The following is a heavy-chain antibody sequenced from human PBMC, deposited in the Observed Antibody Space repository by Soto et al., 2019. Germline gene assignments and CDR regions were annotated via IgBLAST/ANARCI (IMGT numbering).Heavy chain of an antibody. J-gene: IGHJ3*02. CDR1: GGSISSYY. D-gene: IGHD2-21*01. CDR2: IYTSGST. V-gene: IGHV4-4*07. Sequence: SETLSPTCTVSGGSISSYYWSWIRQPAGKGLEWIGRIYTSGSTNYNPSLKSRVTMSVDTSKNQFSLKLSSVTAADTAVYYCATKLWWRAGDAFDIWGQGTMVTV. CDR3: ATKLWWRAGDAFDI.